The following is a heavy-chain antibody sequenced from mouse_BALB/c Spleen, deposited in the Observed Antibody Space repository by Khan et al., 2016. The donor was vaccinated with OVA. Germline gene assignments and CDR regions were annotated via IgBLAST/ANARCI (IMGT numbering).Heavy chain of an antibody. CDR3: ARPPYFSDTLDY. CDR2: INTYTGEP. V-gene: IGHV9-3-1*01. D-gene: IGHD2-10*01. J-gene: IGHJ4*01. Sequence: QVQLVQSGPELKKPGETVKISCKASGYTFTNYGMNWVKQSPGKALKWMGWINTYTGEPTYADDFKGRFAISLETSASTAYLQINNLKNEDTATYFWARPPYFSDTLDYWGQGTSVTVSS. CDR1: GYTFTNYG.